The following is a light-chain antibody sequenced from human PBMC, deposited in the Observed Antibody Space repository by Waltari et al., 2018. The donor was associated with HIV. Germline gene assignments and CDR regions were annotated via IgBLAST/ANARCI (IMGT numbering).Light chain of an antibody. CDR1: SSDVGGHSY. V-gene: IGLV2-14*01. Sequence: QSALTQPASVSGSPGQAITISCTGTSSDVGGHSYVSWYQQHPGKVPRLLIYEVSNRPSGVSSRCSGSKSSNTASLTISGLQAEDEADYYCCSYTTTNNFVLFGGGTKLTVL. CDR2: EVS. CDR3: CSYTTTNNFVL. J-gene: IGLJ2*01.